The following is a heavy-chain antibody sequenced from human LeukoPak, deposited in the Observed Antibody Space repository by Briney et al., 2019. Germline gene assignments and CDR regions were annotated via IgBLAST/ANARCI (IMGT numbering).Heavy chain of an antibody. Sequence: PSETLSLTCTVSGGSITSSSYYWGWIRQPPGKGLEWIGSIYYSGSTYYNPSLKSRVTVSVDTSKNQFSLKLSSVTAADTAVYYCARVRFGGDAFDIWGQGTMVTVSS. CDR2: IYYSGST. CDR3: ARVRFGGDAFDI. D-gene: IGHD3-10*01. V-gene: IGHV4-39*07. J-gene: IGHJ3*02. CDR1: GGSITSSSYY.